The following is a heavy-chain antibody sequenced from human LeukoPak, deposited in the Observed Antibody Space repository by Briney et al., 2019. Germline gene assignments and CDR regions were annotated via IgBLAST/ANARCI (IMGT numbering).Heavy chain of an antibody. Sequence: SETLSLTCTVSGYSISSGYYWGWIRQPPEKGLEWIGSIYHSGSTYYNPSLKSRVTISVDTSKNQFSLKLSSVTAADTAVYYCARGREYCSSTSCYAPGGAFDIWGQGTMVTVSS. D-gene: IGHD2-2*01. CDR3: ARGREYCSSTSCYAPGGAFDI. V-gene: IGHV4-38-2*02. CDR1: GYSISSGYY. CDR2: IYHSGST. J-gene: IGHJ3*02.